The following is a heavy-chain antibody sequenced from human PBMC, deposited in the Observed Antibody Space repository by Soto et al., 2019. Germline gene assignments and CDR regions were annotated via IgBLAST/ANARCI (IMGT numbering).Heavy chain of an antibody. CDR3: ARDGDGRMSTNPYYYNGMDV. Sequence: PSETVSLISAVSGGSLGSYDWTWIRHPPGQGLDWIGYVFYDGRANSNASLRGRVSISLDTSKYQFYLKLSSVTAADTAAYYCARDGDGRMSTNPYYYNGMDVWRPGTTVTVSS. CDR2: VFYDGRA. CDR1: GGSLGSYD. D-gene: IGHD1-1*01. J-gene: IGHJ6*02. V-gene: IGHV4-59*01.